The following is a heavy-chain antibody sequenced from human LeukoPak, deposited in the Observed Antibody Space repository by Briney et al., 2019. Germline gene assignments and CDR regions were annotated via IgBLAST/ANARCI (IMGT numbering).Heavy chain of an antibody. D-gene: IGHD3-9*01. V-gene: IGHV4-39*01. J-gene: IGHJ4*02. CDR2: IYYSGST. CDR3: ARGLRTYYYDILTGYAVRYYFDY. CDR1: GGSISSSSYY. Sequence: PSETLSLTCTVSGGSISSSSYYWGWIRQPPGKGLEWIGSIYYSGSTYYNPSLKSRVTISVDTSKNQFSLELSSVTAADTAVYYCARGLRTYYYDILTGYAVRYYFDYWGQGTLVTVSS.